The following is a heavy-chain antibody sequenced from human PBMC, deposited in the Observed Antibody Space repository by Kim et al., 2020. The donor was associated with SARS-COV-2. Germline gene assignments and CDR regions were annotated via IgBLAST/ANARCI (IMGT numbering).Heavy chain of an antibody. Sequence: SETLSLTCTVSGGSISSGDYYWSWIRQPPGKGLEWIGYIYYSGSTYYNPSLKSRVTISVDTSKNQFSLKLSSVTAADTAVYYCARETTVTQIDYWGQGTLVTVSS. J-gene: IGHJ4*02. CDR3: ARETTVTQIDY. D-gene: IGHD4-17*01. CDR1: GGSISSGDYY. V-gene: IGHV4-30-4*01. CDR2: IYYSGST.